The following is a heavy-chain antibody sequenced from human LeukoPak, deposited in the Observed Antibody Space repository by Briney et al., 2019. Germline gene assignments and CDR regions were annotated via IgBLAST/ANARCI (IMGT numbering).Heavy chain of an antibody. CDR3: ARRLASSSDTFDY. D-gene: IGHD4-11*01. CDR2: IYYGGST. CDR1: GGSISSNSYY. V-gene: IGHV4-39*01. Sequence: SETLSLTCTVSGGSISSNSYYWGWIRQPPGKGLEWIGSIYYGGSTFYNPSLKSRVTISADTSKNQSSLNLSSVTAADTAVYYCARRLASSSDTFDYWGQGTLVTVSS. J-gene: IGHJ4*02.